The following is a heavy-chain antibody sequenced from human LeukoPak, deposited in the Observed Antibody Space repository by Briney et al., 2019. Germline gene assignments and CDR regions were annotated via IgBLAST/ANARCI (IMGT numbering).Heavy chain of an antibody. Sequence: GGSLRLSCAVSGLTFSSPWMDWVRQAPGKGLEWVARINPDGNKKYSADSVKGRFTISRDNAENSLYLQMNSLRVEDTAFYYCARDLAYSRLDYWGQGMLVTVSS. D-gene: IGHD5-18*01. V-gene: IGHV3-7*01. J-gene: IGHJ4*02. CDR1: GLTFSSPW. CDR3: ARDLAYSRLDY. CDR2: INPDGNKK.